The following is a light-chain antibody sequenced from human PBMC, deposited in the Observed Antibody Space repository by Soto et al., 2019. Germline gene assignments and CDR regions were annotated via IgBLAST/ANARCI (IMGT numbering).Light chain of an antibody. J-gene: IGLJ2*01. CDR1: SSNIGSNT. V-gene: IGLV1-44*01. CDR3: AAWDDSVNGVV. Sequence: QSVLTQSPSASGTPGQRVTISCSGNSSNIGSNTVNWYQKLPGTAPKLLIYTINQRPSGVPDRFSGSKSGTSASLAISGLQSEGEADYYCAAWDDSVNGVVFGGGTKLTVL. CDR2: TIN.